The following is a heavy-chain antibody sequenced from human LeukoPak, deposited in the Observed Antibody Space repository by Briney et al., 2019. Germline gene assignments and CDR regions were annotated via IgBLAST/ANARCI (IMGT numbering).Heavy chain of an antibody. CDR1: GFTFSSYA. J-gene: IGHJ4*02. CDR3: ASPYYYGSGSYVDY. CDR2: ISYDGSNK. D-gene: IGHD3-10*01. Sequence: GGSLRLSCAASGFTFSSYAMHWVRQAPGKGLEWVAVISYDGSNKYYADSVKGQFTISRDNSKNTLYLQMNSLRAEDTAVYYCASPYYYGSGSYVDYWGQGTLVTVSS. V-gene: IGHV3-30*04.